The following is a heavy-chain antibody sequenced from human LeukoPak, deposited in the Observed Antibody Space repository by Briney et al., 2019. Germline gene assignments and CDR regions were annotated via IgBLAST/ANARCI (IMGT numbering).Heavy chain of an antibody. J-gene: IGHJ6*04. CDR1: GFTFTTYD. V-gene: IGHV3-21*01. Sequence: GGSLRLSCAASGFTFTTYDMNWVRQAPGKGVEGVSYISRDSAYIYLADSVKGRFTISRDNAKNSLYLQMNSLRGEDTAVYYCARDDASTARASGMDVWGKGPTVTVSS. CDR3: ARDDASTARASGMDV. D-gene: IGHD6-6*01. CDR2: ISRDSAYI.